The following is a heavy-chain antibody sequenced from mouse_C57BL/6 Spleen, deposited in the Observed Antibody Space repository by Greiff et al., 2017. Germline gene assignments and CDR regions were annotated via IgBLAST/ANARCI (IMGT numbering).Heavy chain of an antibody. CDR2: ISDGGSYT. D-gene: IGHD1-1*01. CDR3: ARAPTTVRYFDV. CDR1: GFTFSSYA. Sequence: EVKLVESGGGLVKPGGSLKLSCAASGFTFSSYAMSWVRQTPEKRLEWVATISDGGSYTYYPDNVKGRFTISRDNAKNNLYLQMSQLKSEDTAMYYCARAPTTVRYFDVWGTGTTVTVSS. J-gene: IGHJ1*03. V-gene: IGHV5-4*03.